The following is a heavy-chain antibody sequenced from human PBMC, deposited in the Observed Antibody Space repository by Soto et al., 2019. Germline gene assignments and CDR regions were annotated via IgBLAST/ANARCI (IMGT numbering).Heavy chain of an antibody. CDR2: IYYSGST. CDR1: GGSIRSGDYY. CDR3: ARAEHINSGWFDP. J-gene: IGHJ5*02. V-gene: IGHV4-30-4*01. Sequence: SETLSLTCTVSGGSIRSGDYYWSWIRQPPGKGLEWIGYIYYSGSTYYNPSLKGRISMSVDTSKNQFSLKLSSVTVADTAVYYCARAEHINSGWFDPWGQGTLVTVSS. D-gene: IGHD6-13*01.